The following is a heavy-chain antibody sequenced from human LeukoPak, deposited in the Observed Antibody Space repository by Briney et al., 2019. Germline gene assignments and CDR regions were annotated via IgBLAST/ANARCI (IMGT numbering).Heavy chain of an antibody. CDR1: GFTFSSYG. J-gene: IGHJ4*02. Sequence: GGSLRLSCAASGFTFSSYGMHWVRQAPGKGLEWVAVISNDGNNKYYADSVKGRFTISRDNSKNTLYLQMNSLRDEDTAVYYCAKRYSSSWNIDYWGQGTLVTVSS. D-gene: IGHD6-13*01. V-gene: IGHV3-30*18. CDR3: AKRYSSSWNIDY. CDR2: ISNDGNNK.